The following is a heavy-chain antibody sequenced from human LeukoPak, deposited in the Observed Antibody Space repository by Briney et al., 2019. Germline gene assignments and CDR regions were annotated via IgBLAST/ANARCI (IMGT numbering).Heavy chain of an antibody. V-gene: IGHV4-59*01. Sequence: SETLSLTCTVSGGSISSYYWSWIRQPPGKGLEWIGYIYYTGSTNYNPSLKSRVTISVDTSKSQFSLKLSSVTVADTAVYYCARAGGFTGGYIFWGQGTLVTVSS. CDR2: IYYTGST. J-gene: IGHJ4*02. CDR1: GGSISSYY. CDR3: ARAGGFTGGYIF. D-gene: IGHD2-8*02.